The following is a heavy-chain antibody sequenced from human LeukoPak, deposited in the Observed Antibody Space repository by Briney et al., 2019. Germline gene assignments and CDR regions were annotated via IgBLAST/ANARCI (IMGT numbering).Heavy chain of an antibody. J-gene: IGHJ4*02. CDR3: TRHAPDYDILSGYHD. V-gene: IGHV3-73*01. Sequence: PGGSLRLSCAASGFTFSGSAVHWVRQASGKGLEWVGRIRSKANSYATAYAASVKGGFTISRDDSKNIAYLQMNSLKTEDTAVYYCTRHAPDYDILSGYHDWGQGTLVTVSS. CDR1: GFTFSGSA. D-gene: IGHD3-9*01. CDR2: IRSKANSYAT.